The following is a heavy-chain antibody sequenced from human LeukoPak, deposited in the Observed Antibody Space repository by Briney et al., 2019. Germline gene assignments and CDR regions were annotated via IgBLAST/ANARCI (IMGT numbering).Heavy chain of an antibody. CDR2: MKPDGTEK. V-gene: IGHV3-7*01. CDR3: AKDRIYYTDFVLFDC. Sequence: GGSLRLSCVASGFSFSSYWINWVRQASGEGLEWVAHMKPDGTEKYYLDSVKGRFTISRDNSKNTLYLQMNSLRAEDTAVYYCAKDRIYYTDFVLFDCWGQGTLVTVSS. CDR1: GFSFSSYW. J-gene: IGHJ4*02. D-gene: IGHD1-26*01.